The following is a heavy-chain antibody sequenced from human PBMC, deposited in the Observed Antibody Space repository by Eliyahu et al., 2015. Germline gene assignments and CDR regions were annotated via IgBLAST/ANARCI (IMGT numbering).Heavy chain of an antibody. CDR3: AREAADCTFKSCHPYYAMDV. CDR2: ISYNGGTT. J-gene: IGHJ6*04. CDR1: GFXFDDXX. D-gene: IGHD2-21*01. Sequence: ELQLVESGGGVIRPGGSLRLXCVASGFXFDDXXMSGVRQVPGQGPEWVSTISYNGGTTGYADSVRGRFTISRDNARNSLYLHLSGLRSDDTALYYCAREAADCTFKSCHPYYAMDVWGNGTTVTVSS. V-gene: IGHV3-20*04.